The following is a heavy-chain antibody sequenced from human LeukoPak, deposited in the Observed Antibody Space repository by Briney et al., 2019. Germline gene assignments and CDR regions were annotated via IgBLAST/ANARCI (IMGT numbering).Heavy chain of an antibody. CDR2: IYYSGST. J-gene: IGHJ3*02. Sequence: SETLSLTCTVSGGSISSSSYYWGWIRQPPGKGLEWIGSIYYSGSTYYNPSLKSRVTISVDTSKNQFSLKLSSVPAADTAVYYCARPDIVVVPAAIDAFDIWGQGTMVTVSS. CDR3: ARPDIVVVPAAIDAFDI. V-gene: IGHV4-39*01. D-gene: IGHD2-2*01. CDR1: GGSISSSSYY.